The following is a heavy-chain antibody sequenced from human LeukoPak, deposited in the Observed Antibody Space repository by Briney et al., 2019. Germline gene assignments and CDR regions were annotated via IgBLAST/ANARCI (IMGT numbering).Heavy chain of an antibody. CDR1: GGSFSGYY. CDR2: INHSGST. D-gene: IGHD6-13*01. Sequence: PSETLSLTCAVYGGSFSGYYWSWIRQPPGKGLEWIGEINHSGSTNYNPSLKSRVTISVDTSKNQFSLKLSSVTAADTAVYYCARLLAAAGTLYWGQGTLVTVSS. J-gene: IGHJ4*02. V-gene: IGHV4-34*01. CDR3: ARLLAAAGTLY.